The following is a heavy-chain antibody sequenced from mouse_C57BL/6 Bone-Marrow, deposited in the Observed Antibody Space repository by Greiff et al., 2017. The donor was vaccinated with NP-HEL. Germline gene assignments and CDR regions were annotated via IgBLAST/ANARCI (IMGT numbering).Heavy chain of an antibody. J-gene: IGHJ4*01. CDR3: ARQDYGSSYVNYAMDY. Sequence: EVKLVESGGGLVQPGGSLKLSCAASGFTFSDYYMYWVRQTPEKRLEWVAYISNGGGSTYYPDTVKGRFTISRDNAKNTLYLQMSRLKSEDTAMYYCARQDYGSSYVNYAMDYWGQGTSVTVSS. CDR2: ISNGGGST. CDR1: GFTFSDYY. V-gene: IGHV5-12*01. D-gene: IGHD1-1*01.